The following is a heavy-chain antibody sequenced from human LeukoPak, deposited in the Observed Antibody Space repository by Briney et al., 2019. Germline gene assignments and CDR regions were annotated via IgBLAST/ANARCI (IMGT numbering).Heavy chain of an antibody. CDR1: GFTFSNYA. CDR2: ISSNGGST. Sequence: GGSLRLSCAASGFTFSNYAMTWVRQAPGKGLEWVSAISSNGGSTYYADSVKGRFTISRDNSKNTLYLQMNSLRAEDTAVYYCAKAYSSGWSNAIDYWGQGTLVTVSS. CDR3: AKAYSSGWSNAIDY. J-gene: IGHJ4*02. D-gene: IGHD6-19*01. V-gene: IGHV3-23*01.